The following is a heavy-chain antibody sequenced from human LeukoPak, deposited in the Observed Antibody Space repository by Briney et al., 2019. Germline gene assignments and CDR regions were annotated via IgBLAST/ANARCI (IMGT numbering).Heavy chain of an antibody. V-gene: IGHV1-2*02. CDR2: INPNSGGT. J-gene: IGHJ4*02. CDR1: GYTFTGYY. Sequence: ASVKVSCQASGYTFTGYYMHWVRQAPGQGLEWMGWINPNSGGTNYAQKFQGRVTMTRDTSISTAYMELSRLRSDDTAVYYCASPPPGSSSWYYFDYWGQGTLVTVSS. D-gene: IGHD6-13*01. CDR3: ASPPPGSSSWYYFDY.